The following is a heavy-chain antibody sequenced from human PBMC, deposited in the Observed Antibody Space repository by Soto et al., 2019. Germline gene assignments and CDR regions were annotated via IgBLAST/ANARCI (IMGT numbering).Heavy chain of an antibody. V-gene: IGHV1-69*02. CDR2: IIPILGIA. J-gene: IGHJ4*02. CDR1: GGTFSSYT. Sequence: ASVKVSCKASGGTFSSYTISWVRQAPGQGLEWMGRIIPILGIANYAQKFQGRVTITTDKSTSTAYMELRSLRSEDTAVYYCASGRHGWGPSIAARPIPFDYWGQGTLVTVSS. D-gene: IGHD6-6*01. CDR3: ASGRHGWGPSIAARPIPFDY.